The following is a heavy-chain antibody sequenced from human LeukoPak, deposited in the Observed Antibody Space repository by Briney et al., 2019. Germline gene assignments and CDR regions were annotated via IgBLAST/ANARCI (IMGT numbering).Heavy chain of an antibody. CDR3: ARSRPGGYDLPWGY. CDR2: INPNSGGT. J-gene: IGHJ4*02. CDR1: GYTFTGYY. V-gene: IGHV1-2*02. Sequence: ASVNVSCKASGYTFTGYYMHWVRQAPGQGLEWMGWINPNSGGTNYAQKFQGRVTMTRDTSISTAYMELSRLRSDDTAVYYCARSRPGGYDLPWGYWGQGTLVTVSS. D-gene: IGHD5-12*01.